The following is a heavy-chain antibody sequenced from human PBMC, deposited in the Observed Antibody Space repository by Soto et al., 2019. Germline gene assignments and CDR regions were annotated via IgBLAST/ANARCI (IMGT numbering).Heavy chain of an antibody. D-gene: IGHD2-8*01. CDR2: IKQDGSEK. J-gene: IGHJ4*02. Sequence: PGGSLRLSCAASGFTFSSYWMSWVRQAPGKGLEWVANIKQDGSEKYYVDPVKGRFTISRDNAKNSLYLQMNSLRPEDTAIYYCARDLFPDSHGHYFDSWGQGTLVTVSS. CDR1: GFTFSSYW. CDR3: ARDLFPDSHGHYFDS. V-gene: IGHV3-7*01.